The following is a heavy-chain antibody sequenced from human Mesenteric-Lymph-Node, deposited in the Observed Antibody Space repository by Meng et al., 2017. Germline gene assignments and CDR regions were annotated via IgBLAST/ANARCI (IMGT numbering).Heavy chain of an antibody. V-gene: IGHV4-31*03. CDR1: GGSISSGGFY. J-gene: IGHJ4*02. D-gene: IGHD5-24*01. Sequence: VQLTGSGPGLVKPSQTLPLTCPVSGGSISSGGFYWSWIRQHPGKGLEWIGYIYYSGSTYYNPSLRSRVAISIDTSKNQFSLKLSSVTAADTAVYYCARLSWLQYSLDYWGQGTLVTVSS. CDR3: ARLSWLQYSLDY. CDR2: IYYSGST.